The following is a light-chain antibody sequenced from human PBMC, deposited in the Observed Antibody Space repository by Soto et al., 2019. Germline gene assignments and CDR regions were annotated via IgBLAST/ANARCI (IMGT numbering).Light chain of an antibody. CDR1: SSNIGNNY. CDR3: ETWDSSLSAGV. Sequence: QSVLTQPPSVSAAPGQKVTISCSGRSSNIGNNYVSWYQQLPGTAPKLLIYENNKRPSGIPDRFSGSKSGTSATLGITGRQTGDEADYYCETWDSSLSAGVFGGGTQLTVL. J-gene: IGLJ3*02. CDR2: ENN. V-gene: IGLV1-51*02.